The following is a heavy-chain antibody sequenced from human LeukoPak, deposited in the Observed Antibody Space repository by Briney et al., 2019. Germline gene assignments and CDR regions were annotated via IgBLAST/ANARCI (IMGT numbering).Heavy chain of an antibody. J-gene: IGHJ4*02. CDR1: GFTFGDYA. V-gene: IGHV3-23*01. CDR3: AKVWGSSWYRWGNFDY. CDR2: ISGSGGST. Sequence: GGSLRLSCTASGFTFGDYAMSWFRQAPGKGLEWVSAISGSGGSTYYADSVKGRFTISRDNSKNTLYLQMNSLRAEDTAVYYCAKVWGSSWYRWGNFDYWGQGTLVTVSS. D-gene: IGHD6-13*01.